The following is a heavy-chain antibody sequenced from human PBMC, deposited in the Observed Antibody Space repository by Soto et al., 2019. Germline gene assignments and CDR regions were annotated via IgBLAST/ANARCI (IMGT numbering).Heavy chain of an antibody. CDR3: ARWGTTGGLDV. CDR2: TSYDGSNK. V-gene: IGHV3-30*19. CDR1: GFTFRSFV. D-gene: IGHD3-16*01. J-gene: IGHJ4*02. Sequence: QVQLVESGGGVVQPGTSLRLSCVGSGFTFRSFVIHWVRQAPGKGLEWVALTSYDGSNKYYDDSVKGRFTISRDNSRNTVELQMDSLRLKATALYYCARWGTTGGLDVWGQGTLVSVSS.